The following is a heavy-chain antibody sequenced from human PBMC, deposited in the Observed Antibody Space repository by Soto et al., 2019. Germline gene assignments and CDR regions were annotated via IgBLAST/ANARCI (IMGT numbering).Heavy chain of an antibody. CDR2: IYHSGST. Sequence: SETLSLTCAVSGGSISSGGYSWSWIRQPPGKGLEWIGYIYHSGSTYYNPSLKSRVTISVDRPKNQFSLKLSSVTAADTAVYYCARGKDGSLRYDYWGQGTLVTVSS. V-gene: IGHV4-30-2*01. CDR1: GGSISSGGYS. D-gene: IGHD3-9*01. CDR3: ARGKDGSLRYDY. J-gene: IGHJ4*02.